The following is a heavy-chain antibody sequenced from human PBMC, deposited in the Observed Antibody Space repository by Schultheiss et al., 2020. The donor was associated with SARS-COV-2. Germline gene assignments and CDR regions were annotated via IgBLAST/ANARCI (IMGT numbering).Heavy chain of an antibody. J-gene: IGHJ4*02. D-gene: IGHD6-19*01. CDR2: IGTAGDT. CDR1: GFTFSSYW. Sequence: GGSLRLSCAASGFTFSSYWMSWVRQATGKGLEWVSAIGTAGDTYYPGSVKGRFTISRENAKNSLYLQMNSLRAGDTAVYYCARGPRSGWPYYFDYWGQGTLVTVSS. V-gene: IGHV3-13*01. CDR3: ARGPRSGWPYYFDY.